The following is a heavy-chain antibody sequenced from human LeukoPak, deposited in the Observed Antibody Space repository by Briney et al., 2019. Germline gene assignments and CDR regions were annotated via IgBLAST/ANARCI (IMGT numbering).Heavy chain of an antibody. Sequence: ASVKVSCKASGYTFTSYYMHWVRQAPGQGLEWMGWINPNSGGTNYAQKFQGRVTMTRNTSISTAYMELSSLRSEDTAVYYCARGPELRFLEWLRSYYFDYWGQGTLVTVSS. J-gene: IGHJ4*02. CDR1: GYTFTSYY. V-gene: IGHV1-2*02. D-gene: IGHD3-3*01. CDR3: ARGPELRFLEWLRSYYFDY. CDR2: INPNSGGT.